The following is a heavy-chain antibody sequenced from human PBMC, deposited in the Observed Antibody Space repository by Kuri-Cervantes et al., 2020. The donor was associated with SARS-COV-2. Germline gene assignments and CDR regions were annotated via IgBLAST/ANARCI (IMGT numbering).Heavy chain of an antibody. Sequence: GESLKISCAASGFTFSSYGMHWVRQAPGKGLEWVAVISYDGSNKYYADSVKGRFTISRDNSKNTLYLQMNSLRAEDTAVYYCAREHTMTTQGDYYYGMDVRGQGTTVTVSS. CDR3: AREHTMTTQGDYYYGMDV. CDR1: GFTFSSYG. D-gene: IGHD4-17*01. V-gene: IGHV3-30*03. J-gene: IGHJ6*02. CDR2: ISYDGSNK.